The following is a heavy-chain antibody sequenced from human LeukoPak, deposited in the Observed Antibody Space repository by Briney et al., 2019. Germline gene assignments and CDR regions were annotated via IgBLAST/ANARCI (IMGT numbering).Heavy chain of an antibody. D-gene: IGHD1-26*01. CDR3: ARGQIEFYSGSYGWVDY. CDR2: MNPNSGNT. CDR1: GYTFTSYD. Sequence: ASVKVSCKASGYTFTSYDINWVRQATGHGLEWMGWMNPNSGNTGYAQKFQGRVTMTRNTSISTAYMELSSLRSEDTAVYYCARGQIEFYSGSYGWVDYWGQGTLVTVSS. J-gene: IGHJ4*02. V-gene: IGHV1-8*01.